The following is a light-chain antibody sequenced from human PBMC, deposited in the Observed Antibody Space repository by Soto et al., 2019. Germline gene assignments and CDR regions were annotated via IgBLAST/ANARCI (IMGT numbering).Light chain of an antibody. CDR1: QTVRNNY. CDR3: QQFSRYPLT. Sequence: EFVFTQSPGTLSLSPGERATLSCRASQTVRNNYLAWYQQKPGQAPRLLIYDASSRATGIPDRFSGGGSGTDFTLTISRLEPEDFAVYYCQQFSRYPLTFGGGTKV. J-gene: IGKJ4*01. V-gene: IGKV3-20*01. CDR2: DAS.